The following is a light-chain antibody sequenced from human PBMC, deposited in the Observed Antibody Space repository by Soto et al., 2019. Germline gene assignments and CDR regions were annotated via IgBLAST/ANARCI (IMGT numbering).Light chain of an antibody. J-gene: IGLJ2*01. CDR2: QDT. CDR3: QTWDGNTVV. V-gene: IGLV3-1*01. CDR1: KLGDKY. Sequence: SYELTQPPSVSVSPGQTASITCSGDKLGDKYACWYQQKPGQSPVLVIYQDTKRPSGIPERFSGSNSGNTATLTISGTQALDEADYYCQTWDGNTVVIGGGTKVTVL.